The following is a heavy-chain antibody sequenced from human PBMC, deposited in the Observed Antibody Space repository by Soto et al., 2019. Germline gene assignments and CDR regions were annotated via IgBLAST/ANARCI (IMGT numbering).Heavy chain of an antibody. CDR1: GFTFITYG. V-gene: IGHV3-33*01. CDR3: ARDYYGSGSQYHPLDY. J-gene: IGHJ4*02. D-gene: IGHD3-10*01. Sequence: QVQLVESGGGVVQPGRSLRLSCAASGFTFITYGMHWVRQAPGKGLEWVAVIWYDGSKKYYADSVKGRFTISRDNSKNTLYLQMNSLRVEDTAVYYCARDYYGSGSQYHPLDYWCQGTLVTVSS. CDR2: IWYDGSKK.